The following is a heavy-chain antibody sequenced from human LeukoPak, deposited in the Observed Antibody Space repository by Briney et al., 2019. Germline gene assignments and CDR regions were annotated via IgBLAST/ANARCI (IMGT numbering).Heavy chain of an antibody. V-gene: IGHV3-30*02. CDR1: GFTFSSYG. CDR3: AKAYSYGFDY. D-gene: IGHD5-18*01. J-gene: IGHJ4*02. CDR2: IWYDASNK. Sequence: GGSLRLSCVASGFTFSSYGMHWVRQAPGKGLEWVAFIWYDASNKYYADSVKGRFTISGDNSKNTLSLQMSGLRPDDTAVYYCAKAYSYGFDYWGQGTLVTVSS.